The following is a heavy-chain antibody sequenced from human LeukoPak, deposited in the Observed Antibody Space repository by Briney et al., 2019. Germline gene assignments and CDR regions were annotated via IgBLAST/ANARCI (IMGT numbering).Heavy chain of an antibody. CDR1: GFTFSSYS. CDR3: ARGVSSGWSLH. J-gene: IGHJ4*02. Sequence: TGGSLRLSCAASGFTFSSYSMNWVRQAPGKGLEWVSSISSSSSYIYYADSVKGRFTISRDNAKNSLYLQMNSLRAEDTAVYYCARGVSSGWSLHWGQGTLVTVSS. D-gene: IGHD6-19*01. V-gene: IGHV3-21*01. CDR2: ISSSSSYI.